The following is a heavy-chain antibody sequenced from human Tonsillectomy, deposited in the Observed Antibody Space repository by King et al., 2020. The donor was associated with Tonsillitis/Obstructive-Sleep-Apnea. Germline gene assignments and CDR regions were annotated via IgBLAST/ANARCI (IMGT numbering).Heavy chain of an antibody. CDR2: GYYTGSP. J-gene: IGHJ3*02. D-gene: IGHD3-3*01. CDR3: ARDRPNSDFWGGYLNAFDM. CDR1: GDSITSSY. V-gene: IGHV4-59*01. Sequence: QLQESGPGLVKPLETLSLTCTVSGDSITSSYWSWIRQVPGKGLEWIGCGYYTGSPNYNPSLKSRVTISVDTSKSQVSLNLTSVTASDSAVYYCARDRPNSDFWGGYLNAFDMXGQGTMVTVSS.